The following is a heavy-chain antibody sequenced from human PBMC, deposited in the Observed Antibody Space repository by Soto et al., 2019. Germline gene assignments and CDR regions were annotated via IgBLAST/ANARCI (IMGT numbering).Heavy chain of an antibody. J-gene: IGHJ4*01. CDR2: ISAYNGNT. V-gene: IGHV1-18*01. D-gene: IGHD3-10*01. CDR3: ARGELEFGELSHVDNY. CDR1: GYTFTFYG. Sequence: QVQLVQSGAEVRKPGASVKVSCKASGYTFTFYGITWVRQAPGQGLEWMGWISAYNGNTNYAHKLQGRVTMTTDTSTSTAYMELRSLRSDGTAGYYCARGELEFGELSHVDNYWGHGTVVTVS.